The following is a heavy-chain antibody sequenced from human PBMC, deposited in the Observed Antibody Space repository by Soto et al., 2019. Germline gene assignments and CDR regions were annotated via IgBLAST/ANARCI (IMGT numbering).Heavy chain of an antibody. J-gene: IGHJ6*02. CDR1: GGTFSSYA. CDR2: IIPIFGTA. Sequence: QVQLVQSGAEVKKPGSSVKVSCKASGGTFSSYAISWVRQAPGQGLEWMGGIIPIFGTANYAQKFQGRVTITGDESTSTAYMELSSLRSEDTAVYYCAREEPGYCSSTSCFSSTRYYYYGMDVWGQGTTVTVSS. CDR3: AREEPGYCSSTSCFSSTRYYYYGMDV. D-gene: IGHD2-2*01. V-gene: IGHV1-69*01.